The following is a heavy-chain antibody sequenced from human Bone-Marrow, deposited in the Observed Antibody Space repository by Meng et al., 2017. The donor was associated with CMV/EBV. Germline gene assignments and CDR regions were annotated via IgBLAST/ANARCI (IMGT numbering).Heavy chain of an antibody. D-gene: IGHD1-26*01. CDR2: VKGDGSGT. CDR3: AREAPGGSYFAF. J-gene: IGHJ4*01. V-gene: IGHV3-74*01. CDR1: GFTFSSYW. Sequence: GESLKISCAASGFTFSSYWMHWVRQAPGKGPVWVARVKGDGSGTNYADFVKGRFTISRDNAKNTVFLQMNSLRAEDTALYYCAREAPGGSYFAFWGQGTLVTVSS.